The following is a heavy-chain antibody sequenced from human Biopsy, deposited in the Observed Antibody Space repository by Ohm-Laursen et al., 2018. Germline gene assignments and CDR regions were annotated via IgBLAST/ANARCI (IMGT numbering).Heavy chain of an antibody. D-gene: IGHD2-8*01. CDR1: SYTFTDYN. CDR2: IYFKTGAT. J-gene: IGHJ4*02. Sequence: ASVKASCKASSYTFTDYNIHWMRQAPRRGLGWLGYIYFKTGATNYAQKFQGTVTMTRDTSISTAYLALGSLRSADTAIYYCARDPLNGHKHFDYWGQGSMVTVSS. V-gene: IGHV1-2*02. CDR3: ARDPLNGHKHFDY.